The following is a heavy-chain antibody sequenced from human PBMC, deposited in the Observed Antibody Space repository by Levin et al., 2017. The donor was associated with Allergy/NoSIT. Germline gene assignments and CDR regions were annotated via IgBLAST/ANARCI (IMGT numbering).Heavy chain of an antibody. CDR3: ARVTTGGGVFDY. D-gene: IGHD1-1*01. V-gene: IGHV4-4*02. CDR1: GGSISSNNW. J-gene: IGHJ4*02. CDR2: IYQSGNT. Sequence: SETLSLTCAVSGGSISSNNWWSWVRQPPGKGLEWIGEIYQSGNTNYNPSLKSRVSISVDKSNNQFSLRLTSVTAADTAVYYCARVTTGGGVFDYWGQGTLVTVSS.